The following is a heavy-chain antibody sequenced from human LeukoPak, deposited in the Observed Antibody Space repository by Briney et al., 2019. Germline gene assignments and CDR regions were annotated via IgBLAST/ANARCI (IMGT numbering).Heavy chain of an antibody. J-gene: IGHJ4*02. CDR3: AKDIAREQQLAYYFDY. CDR1: GFTFDDYA. V-gene: IGHV3-9*01. D-gene: IGHD6-13*01. CDR2: ISWNSGSI. Sequence: GGSLRLSCAASGFTFDDYAMHWVRQAPGKGLNGVSGISWNSGSIGYADSVKGRFTISRDNAKNSLYLQMNSLRAEDTALYYCAKDIAREQQLAYYFDYWGQGTLVTVSS.